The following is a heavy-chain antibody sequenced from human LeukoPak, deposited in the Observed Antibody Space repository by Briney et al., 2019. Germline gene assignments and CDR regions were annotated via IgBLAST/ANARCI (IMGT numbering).Heavy chain of an antibody. Sequence: PGRSLRLSCAASGFTFSSYGMHWVRQAPGKGLEWVAVLWYDGSNKYYADSVKGRFTISRDNSKNTLYLQMNSLRAEDTAVYYCARSGYCSSTSCPKYYYYYYMDVWGKGTTVTVSS. J-gene: IGHJ6*03. V-gene: IGHV3-33*01. CDR1: GFTFSSYG. CDR3: ARSGYCSSTSCPKYYYYYYMDV. CDR2: LWYDGSNK. D-gene: IGHD2-2*01.